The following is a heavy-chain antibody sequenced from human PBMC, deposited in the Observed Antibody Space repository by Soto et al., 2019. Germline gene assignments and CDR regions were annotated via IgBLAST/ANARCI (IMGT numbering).Heavy chain of an antibody. V-gene: IGHV1-58*01. CDR3: AADMGGYIYGLGTY. CDR2: IDVGSANA. CDR1: GLTFSSSA. J-gene: IGHJ4*02. D-gene: IGHD5-18*01. Sequence: QMQLVQSGPEVKKPGTSVKVSCKASGLTFSSSAVHWVRQARGHRLEWIGWIDVGSANANYAQMLQERVPISRDMSTSTAYMELSSLRPEDTAVYYCAADMGGYIYGLGTYWGQGTLVTVSS.